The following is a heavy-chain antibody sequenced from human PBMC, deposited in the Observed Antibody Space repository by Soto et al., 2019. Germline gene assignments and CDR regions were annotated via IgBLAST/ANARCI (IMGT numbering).Heavy chain of an antibody. V-gene: IGHV3-33*01. CDR3: ARDMITFGGVIVPGY. CDR1: GFTFSSYG. D-gene: IGHD3-16*02. CDR2: IWYDGSNK. J-gene: IGHJ4*02. Sequence: PGGSLRLSCAASGFTFSSYGMHWVRQAPGKGLEWVAVIWYDGSNKYYADSVKGRFTISRDNSKNTLYLQMNSLRAEDTAVYYCARDMITFGGVIVPGYWGQGTLVTVYS.